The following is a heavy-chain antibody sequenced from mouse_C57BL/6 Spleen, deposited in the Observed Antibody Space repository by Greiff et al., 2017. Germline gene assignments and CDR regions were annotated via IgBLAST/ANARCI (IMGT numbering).Heavy chain of an antibody. D-gene: IGHD2-4*01. Sequence: VQLKQPGPELVKPGASVKLSCKASGYAFSSSWMHWVKQRPGQGLEWIGQIYPGDGDTNYNLKFKGKATLTVDKSSSTAYMQLSSLTSEDSAVYFCARPDYGVFAYWGQGTLVTVSA. V-gene: IGHV1-82*01. CDR1: GYAFSSSW. J-gene: IGHJ3*01. CDR2: IYPGDGDT. CDR3: ARPDYGVFAY.